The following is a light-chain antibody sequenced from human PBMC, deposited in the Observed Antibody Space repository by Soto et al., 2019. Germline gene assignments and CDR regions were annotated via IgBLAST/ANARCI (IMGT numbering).Light chain of an antibody. V-gene: IGKV3-15*01. Sequence: EIGMKQPPATLSVSPGERASLSCRASQSISSNLAWYQQKNGQTPRLLIYGASTRAAGIPARFSGSGSGTDFTLTISSLQSEDFAVYYCQQYNNWPPFSFGPGTKVDIK. CDR3: QQYNNWPPFS. CDR1: QSISSN. CDR2: GAS. J-gene: IGKJ3*01.